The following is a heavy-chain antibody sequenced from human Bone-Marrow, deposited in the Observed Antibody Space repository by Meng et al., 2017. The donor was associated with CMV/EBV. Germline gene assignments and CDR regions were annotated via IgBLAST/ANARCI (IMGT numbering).Heavy chain of an antibody. Sequence: GSLRLSCTVSGGSISSSSYYWGWIRQPPGKGLEWIGSFYYSGSTYYNPSLKSRVTISVDTSKNQFSLKLSSVTAADTAVYYCARAAGIVVLPAATGYFDYWGQGTLVIVSS. CDR1: GGSISSSSYY. V-gene: IGHV4-39*07. CDR2: FYYSGST. D-gene: IGHD2-2*01. J-gene: IGHJ4*02. CDR3: ARAAGIVVLPAATGYFDY.